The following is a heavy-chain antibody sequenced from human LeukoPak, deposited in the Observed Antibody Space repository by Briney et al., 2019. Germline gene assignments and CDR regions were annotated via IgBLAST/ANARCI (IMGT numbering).Heavy chain of an antibody. CDR1: GFTFSSYA. J-gene: IGHJ4*02. CDR2: ISYDGSNK. CDR3: ATLPATTYYFHY. V-gene: IGHV3-30-3*01. D-gene: IGHD2-2*01. Sequence: QPGGSLRLSCAASGFTFSSYAMHWVRQAPGKGLEWVAIISYDGSNKYYADSVKGRFTLSRDNSKNTLYLQMNSLRAEDTAVYYCATLPATTYYFHYWGQGTLVTVSS.